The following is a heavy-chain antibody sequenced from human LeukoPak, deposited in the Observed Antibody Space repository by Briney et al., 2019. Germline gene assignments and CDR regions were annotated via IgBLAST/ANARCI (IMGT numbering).Heavy chain of an antibody. D-gene: IGHD3-10*01. V-gene: IGHV3-74*01. Sequence: GGSLRLSCAASGFIFSDYWMHWVRQGPGKGLVWVSRIKSDGSSTSYADSVKGRFTISRDNAKNSLYLQMNSLRAEDTAVYYCARGYFSGSYYTLGYWGQGTLVTVSS. CDR1: GFIFSDYW. CDR2: IKSDGSST. CDR3: ARGYFSGSYYTLGY. J-gene: IGHJ4*02.